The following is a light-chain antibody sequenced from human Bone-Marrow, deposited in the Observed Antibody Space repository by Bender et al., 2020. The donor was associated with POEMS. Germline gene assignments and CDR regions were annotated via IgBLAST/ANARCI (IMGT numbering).Light chain of an antibody. Sequence: QAVVTQEPSLTVSPGGTVTLTCAASPGAVTTGHYPYWFQQKPGQAPRTLIYDTNNRHSWTPARFSGALLGGKAALTLSGAQPEDEADYFCSSPTTDSTWVFGGGTKLTVL. CDR3: SSPTTDSTWV. CDR2: DTN. V-gene: IGLV7-46*01. J-gene: IGLJ3*02. CDR1: PGAVTTGHY.